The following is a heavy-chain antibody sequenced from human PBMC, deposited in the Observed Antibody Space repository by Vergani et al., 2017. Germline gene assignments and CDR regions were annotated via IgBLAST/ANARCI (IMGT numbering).Heavy chain of an antibody. J-gene: IGHJ5*02. CDR2: IYYSGST. CDR1: GGSISSSSYY. V-gene: IGHV4-39*01. D-gene: IGHD6-13*01. Sequence: QLQLQESGPGLVKPSETLSLTCTVSGGSISSSSYYWGWIRQPPGKGLEWIGSIYYSGSTYYNPSLKSRVTISVDTSKNQFSLKLSSVTAADTAVYYCARSLGYNWFDPWGQGTLVTVSS. CDR3: ARSLGYNWFDP.